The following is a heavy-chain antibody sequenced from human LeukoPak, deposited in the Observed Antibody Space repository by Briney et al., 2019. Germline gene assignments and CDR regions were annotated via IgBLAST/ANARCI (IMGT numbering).Heavy chain of an antibody. CDR3: ARDQGYFDFDY. CDR2: RYIRGST. D-gene: IGHD2-21*01. Sequence: PSETLSLTCTVSGGSISSYYWSWIRQPAGKGLEWIGRRYIRGSTNYNPSLKSRVTMSVDTSKNQFSLKLTSVTAADTAVYYCARDQGYFDFDYWGQGILVTVSS. CDR1: GGSISSYY. V-gene: IGHV4-4*07. J-gene: IGHJ4*02.